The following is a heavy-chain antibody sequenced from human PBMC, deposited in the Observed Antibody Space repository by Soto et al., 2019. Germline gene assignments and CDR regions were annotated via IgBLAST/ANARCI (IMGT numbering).Heavy chain of an antibody. Sequence: GGSLRLSCAASGFTFTRYSMNWVRQAPGKGLEWVSSISSTTNYIYYGDSMKGRFTISRDNARNSLYLEMNSLRAEDTAVYYCARESEDLTSNFDYWGQGTLVTISS. CDR3: ARESEDLTSNFDY. J-gene: IGHJ4*02. CDR1: GFTFTRYS. V-gene: IGHV3-21*06. CDR2: ISSTTNYI.